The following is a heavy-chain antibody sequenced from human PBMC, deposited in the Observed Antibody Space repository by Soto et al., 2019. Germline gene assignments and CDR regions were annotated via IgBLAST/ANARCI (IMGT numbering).Heavy chain of an antibody. CDR3: ARLKVGGIAAAGTIPHYYYYGMDV. CDR1: GGSISSSSYY. D-gene: IGHD6-13*01. V-gene: IGHV4-39*01. J-gene: IGHJ6*02. Sequence: QLQLQESGPGLVKPSETLSLTCTVSGGSISSSSYYWGWIRQPPGKGLEWIGSIYYSGSTYYNPSLKSRVTISVDTSKNQFSLKLSSVTAADTAVYYCARLKVGGIAAAGTIPHYYYYGMDVWGQGTTVTVSS. CDR2: IYYSGST.